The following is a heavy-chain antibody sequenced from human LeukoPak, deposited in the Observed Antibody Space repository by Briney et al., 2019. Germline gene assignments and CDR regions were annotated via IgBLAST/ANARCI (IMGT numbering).Heavy chain of an antibody. CDR2: IYHSGST. Sequence: SETLSLTCTVSGGSISSSNYYWSWIRQPPGKGLEWIGSIYHSGSTYYNPSLNSRVTISVDTSKDQFSLKLSSVTAADTAVYYCARASGYNYGTSDYWGQGALVTVSS. V-gene: IGHV4-39*07. J-gene: IGHJ4*02. CDR1: GGSISSSNYY. CDR3: ARASGYNYGTSDY. D-gene: IGHD5-18*01.